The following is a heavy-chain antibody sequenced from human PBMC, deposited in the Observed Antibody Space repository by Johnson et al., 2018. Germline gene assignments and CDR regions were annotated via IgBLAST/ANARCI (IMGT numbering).Heavy chain of an antibody. CDR2: ITDTGST. CDR3: ARGDGVTPLGYYYGLDS. Sequence: QVQLQQWGAGLLKPSETLSLTCGVSGGAFSGYTWTWIRQPPGKGLEWIGEITDTGSTNYNPSLKSRVTMSADRSKKQFSLNLSSVPAPDTAVYYCARGDGVTPLGYYYGLDSWGQGTTVIVSS. V-gene: IGHV4-34*01. D-gene: IGHD3-3*01. CDR1: GGAFSGYT. J-gene: IGHJ6*02.